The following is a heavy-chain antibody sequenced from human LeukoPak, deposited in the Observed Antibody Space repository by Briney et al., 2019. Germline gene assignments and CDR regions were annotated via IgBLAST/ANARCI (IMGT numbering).Heavy chain of an antibody. CDR3: ARGVAGPFPYYYYGMDV. D-gene: IGHD1-14*01. V-gene: IGHV4-30-2*01. J-gene: IGHJ6*02. CDR1: GGSISSGGYS. CDR2: IYHSGST. Sequence: SETLSLTCAVSGGSISSGGYSWSWIWQPPGKGLEWIGYIYHSGSTYYNPSLKSRVTISVDRSKNQFSLKLSSVTAADTAVYYCARGVAGPFPYYYYGMDVWGQGTTVTVSS.